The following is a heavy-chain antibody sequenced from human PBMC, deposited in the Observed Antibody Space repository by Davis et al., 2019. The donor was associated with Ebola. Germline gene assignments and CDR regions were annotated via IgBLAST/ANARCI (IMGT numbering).Heavy chain of an antibody. D-gene: IGHD3-3*01. J-gene: IGHJ6*02. CDR1: GFTFSSYG. V-gene: IGHV3-30*02. Sequence: PGGSLRLSCAAFGFTFSSYGMHWVRQAPGKGLEWVAFIRYDGSNKYYADSVKGRFTISRDNSKNTLYLQMNSLRAEDTAVYYCAKDFLENQWLRAKIYYYYGMDVWGQGTTVTVSS. CDR3: AKDFLENQWLRAKIYYYYGMDV. CDR2: IRYDGSNK.